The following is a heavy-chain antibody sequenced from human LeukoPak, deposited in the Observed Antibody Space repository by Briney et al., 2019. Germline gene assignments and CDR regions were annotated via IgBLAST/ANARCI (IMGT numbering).Heavy chain of an antibody. CDR3: ARFSSSYSLTP. J-gene: IGHJ4*02. Sequence: GESLKISCKGSGYSFTSYWIAWVRQMPGKGLEWMGIIYPGDSDTRYSPSFQGQVTISADKSIGTAYLQWSSLKASDTAMYYCARFSSSYSLTPWGQGTLVTVSS. D-gene: IGHD4-23*01. CDR1: GYSFTSYW. V-gene: IGHV5-51*01. CDR2: IYPGDSDT.